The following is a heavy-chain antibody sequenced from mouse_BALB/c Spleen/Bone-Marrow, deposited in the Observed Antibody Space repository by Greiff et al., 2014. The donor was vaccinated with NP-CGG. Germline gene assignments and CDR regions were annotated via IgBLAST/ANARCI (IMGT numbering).Heavy chain of an antibody. CDR3: ARSTTATDYAMDY. D-gene: IGHD1-2*01. CDR1: GFNIKDYY. Sequence: VQLQQSGAELVRPGALVKLSCKASGFNIKDYYMHWVKQRPEQGQGWIGWIDPENGNTIYDPKFQGKASITADTSSNTAYLQLSSLTSEDTAVYYCARSTTATDYAMDYWGQGTSVTVSS. CDR2: IDPENGNT. V-gene: IGHV14-1*02. J-gene: IGHJ4*01.